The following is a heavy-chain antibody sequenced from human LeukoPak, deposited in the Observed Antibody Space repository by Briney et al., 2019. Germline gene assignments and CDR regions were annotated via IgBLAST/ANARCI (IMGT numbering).Heavy chain of an antibody. CDR3: ARGGYEGATRAHFDY. CDR2: IYYSGST. CDR1: GGSISSGGYY. D-gene: IGHD1-26*01. V-gene: IGHV4-31*03. Sequence: SETLSLTCTVSGGSISSGGYYWSWIRQHPGKGLEWIGYIYYSGSTYYNPSLKSRVTISVGRSKNQFSLKLSSVTAADTAVYYCARGGYEGATRAHFDYWGQGTLVTVSS. J-gene: IGHJ4*02.